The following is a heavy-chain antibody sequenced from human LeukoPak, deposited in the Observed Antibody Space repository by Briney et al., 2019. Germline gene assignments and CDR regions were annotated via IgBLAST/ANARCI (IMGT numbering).Heavy chain of an antibody. Sequence: SETLSLTCTVSGGSISSYYWSWIRQPPGKGLEWIGYIYYSGSTNYNPSLKGRVTISVDTSKNQFSLRLSSVTAADTAIYYCAREGDSTGWYFAYWGQGTLVTVSS. CDR1: GGSISSYY. J-gene: IGHJ4*02. CDR2: IYYSGST. V-gene: IGHV4-59*01. D-gene: IGHD6-19*01. CDR3: AREGDSTGWYFAY.